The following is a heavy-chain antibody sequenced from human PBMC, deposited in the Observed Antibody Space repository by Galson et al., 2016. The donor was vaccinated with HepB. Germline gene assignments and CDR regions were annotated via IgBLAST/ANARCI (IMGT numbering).Heavy chain of an antibody. CDR2: IYWDNDK. D-gene: IGHD3-16*01. Sequence: PALVKPTQTLTLTCTLSGFSVSTSGVGVGWIRQPPGKALEWLALIYWDNDKRYRPSLKSRLTIPRDSSKNQVVLRMTNMDPGDTATYVCANRRTPHYLVLGSGNFDYGGRGTLVVVSP. J-gene: IGHJ4*02. CDR1: GFSVSTSGVG. CDR3: ANRRTPHYLVLGSGNFDY. V-gene: IGHV2-5*02.